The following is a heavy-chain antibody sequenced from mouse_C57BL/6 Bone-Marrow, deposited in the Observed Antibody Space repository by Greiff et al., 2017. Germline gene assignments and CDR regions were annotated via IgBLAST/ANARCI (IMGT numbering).Heavy chain of an antibody. Sequence: QVQLQQPGAELVKPGASVKMSCKASGYTFTSYWLTWVKQRPGQGLEWIGDIYPGSGSTYYNEKFKSKATLTVDTSSSTAYMQLSSLTSEDSAVYYCARRPNYYAMDYWGQGTSVTVSS. V-gene: IGHV1-55*01. CDR2: IYPGSGST. CDR1: GYTFTSYW. CDR3: ARRPNYYAMDY. J-gene: IGHJ4*01.